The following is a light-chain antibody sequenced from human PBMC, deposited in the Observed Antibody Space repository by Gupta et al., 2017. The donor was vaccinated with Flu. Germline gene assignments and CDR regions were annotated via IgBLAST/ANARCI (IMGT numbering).Light chain of an antibody. Sequence: RLTISTSGGSSNIGSNGLIGYQQRPPTAPKLLIYIDNQRHSAVPARFSDSKSGTAAALAISWLQAEDEADYYYAAGDTSMNGYVFGPGTKVTVL. CDR1: SSNIGSNG. J-gene: IGLJ1*01. V-gene: IGLV1-44*01. CDR3: AAGDTSMNGYV. CDR2: IDN.